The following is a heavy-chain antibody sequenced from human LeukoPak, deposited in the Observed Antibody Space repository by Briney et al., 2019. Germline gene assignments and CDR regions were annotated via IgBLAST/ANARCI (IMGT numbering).Heavy chain of an antibody. CDR1: GLTFSWSW. J-gene: IGHJ4*02. V-gene: IGHV3-21*01. CDR2: ISSSSSYI. Sequence: PGGSLRLSCAASGLTFSWSWMHWVRQAPGEGLVWVSSISSSSSYIYYADSVKGRFTISRDNAKNSLYLQMNSLRAEDTAVYYCARDSRGGGGYCSGGSCYLDYWGQGTLVTVSS. CDR3: ARDSRGGGGYCSGGSCYLDY. D-gene: IGHD2-15*01.